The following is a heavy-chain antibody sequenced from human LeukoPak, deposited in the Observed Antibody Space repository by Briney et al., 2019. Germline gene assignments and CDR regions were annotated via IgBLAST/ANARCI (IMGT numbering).Heavy chain of an antibody. V-gene: IGHV3-30*04. D-gene: IGHD2-8*01. CDR2: ISDDGRHN. CDR1: GFTFSTYA. Sequence: GGSLRLSCATSGFTFSTYAMNWVRQAPGKGLEWVAVISDDGRHNYYADSVKGRFTISRDNSKSTLYLQMNSLRDDDSAAYFCARVYLERLTAGYFDHWGQGTQVTVSP. J-gene: IGHJ4*02. CDR3: ARVYLERLTAGYFDH.